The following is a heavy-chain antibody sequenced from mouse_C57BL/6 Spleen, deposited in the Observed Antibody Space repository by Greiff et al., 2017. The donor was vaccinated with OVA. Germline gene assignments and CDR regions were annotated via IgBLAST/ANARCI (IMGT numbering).Heavy chain of an antibody. D-gene: IGHD3-2*02. CDR3: SRSGGNYGYFDV. Sequence: VQLQQSGPELVKPGASVKISCQASGYSFTDYNLNWVKQCNGKSLEWIGVFNPNYGTTSYNQKFKGKATLTVAQSSSTAYMQLNSRTSEDAAVYYCSRSGGNYGYFDVWGTGTTVTVSS. CDR2: FNPNYGTT. J-gene: IGHJ1*03. CDR1: GYSFTDYN. V-gene: IGHV1-39*01.